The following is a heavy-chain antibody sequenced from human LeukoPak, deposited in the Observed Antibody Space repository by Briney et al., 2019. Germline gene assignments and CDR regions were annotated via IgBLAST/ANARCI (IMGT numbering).Heavy chain of an antibody. D-gene: IGHD7-27*01. CDR2: IAYDGNNK. Sequence: GGSLRLSCAASGITFTSYAMSWVRQAPGKGLEWVAVIAYDGNNKYYADSVKGRFTVSRDNTKNTLYLQMNSLRAEDTAIYYCARDNNWGSTHYWGQGTLVTVSS. V-gene: IGHV3-30-3*01. CDR1: GITFTSYA. J-gene: IGHJ4*02. CDR3: ARDNNWGSTHY.